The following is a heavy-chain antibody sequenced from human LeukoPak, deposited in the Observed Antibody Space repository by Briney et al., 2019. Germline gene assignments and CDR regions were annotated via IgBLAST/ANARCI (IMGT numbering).Heavy chain of an antibody. V-gene: IGHV3-7*04. Sequence: RGSLRLSCAASVFTLSNFWMTWVCQAPGKGLEWVASMRQDGREKLYEASVKGRFTISRDNAKSSMYLQMNSLRVEETAVYYCARDGGNSGYGLLDFWGQGNLVTVSS. D-gene: IGHD5-12*01. CDR1: VFTLSNFW. J-gene: IGHJ4*02. CDR3: ARDGGNSGYGLLDF. CDR2: MRQDGREK.